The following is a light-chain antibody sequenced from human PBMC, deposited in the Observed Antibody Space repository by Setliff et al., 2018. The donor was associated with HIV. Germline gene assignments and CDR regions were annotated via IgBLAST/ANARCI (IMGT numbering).Light chain of an antibody. CDR3: SSYTKYNLAS. CDR1: ISNIGGYNF. V-gene: IGLV2-14*01. J-gene: IGLJ1*01. Sequence: QSALAQPDSVSGSPGQSITISCTGSISNIGGYNFVSWYRQYPGEVPKLMIFEVNNRPSGVSNRFSGSKSGNTASLTISGLQPEDEADYYCSSYTKYNLASVGPGTKV. CDR2: EVN.